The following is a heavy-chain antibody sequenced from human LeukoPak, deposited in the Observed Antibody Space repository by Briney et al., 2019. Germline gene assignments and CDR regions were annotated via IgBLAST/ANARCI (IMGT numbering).Heavy chain of an antibody. Sequence: GRSLRLSCAASGFTFDDYAMHWVRQAPGKGLEWVSGISWNSGSIGYADSVKGRFTISRDNAKNSLYLQMNSLRAEDMALYYCAKGIAAAGTDAFDIWGQGTMVTVSS. CDR3: AKGIAAAGTDAFDI. V-gene: IGHV3-9*03. J-gene: IGHJ3*02. CDR2: ISWNSGSI. CDR1: GFTFDDYA. D-gene: IGHD6-13*01.